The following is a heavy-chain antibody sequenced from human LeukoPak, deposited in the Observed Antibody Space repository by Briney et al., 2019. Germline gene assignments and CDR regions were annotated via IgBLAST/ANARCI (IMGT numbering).Heavy chain of an antibody. D-gene: IGHD1-26*01. Sequence: GGSLRLSCAASGFTFTNSWMAWVRQAPGKGLEWVANIKQDGSTKHYADSLKGRFTNSRDNPKNSLYLQMNSLRADDTAVYYCARDTDGSLDYWGQGILVTVAS. J-gene: IGHJ4*02. V-gene: IGHV3-7*01. CDR2: IKQDGSTK. CDR3: ARDTDGSLDY. CDR1: GFTFTNSW.